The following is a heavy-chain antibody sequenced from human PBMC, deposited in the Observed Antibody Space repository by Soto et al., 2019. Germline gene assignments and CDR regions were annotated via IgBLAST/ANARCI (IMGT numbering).Heavy chain of an antibody. CDR3: ARSSSSWPNYYSYGMDV. J-gene: IGHJ6*02. D-gene: IGHD6-13*01. V-gene: IGHV3-53*01. CDR1: GFTVSSNY. Sequence: GSLRLSCAASGFTVSSNYMSWVRQAPGKGLEWVSVIYSGGSTYYADSVKGRFTISRDNSKNTLYLQMNSLRAEDTAVYYCARSSSSWPNYYSYGMDVWGQGTTVTVSS. CDR2: IYSGGST.